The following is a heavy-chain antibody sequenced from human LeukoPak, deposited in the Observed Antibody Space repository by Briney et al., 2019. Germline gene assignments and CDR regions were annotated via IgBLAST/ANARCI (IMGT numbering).Heavy chain of an antibody. CDR1: GFTFSSYA. V-gene: IGHV3-30-3*01. Sequence: GGSLRLSCAASGFTFSSYAMHWVRQAPGKGLGGVAVISYDGSNKYYADSVKGRFTIYRDNSKNTLYLQMNSLRAEDTAVYYCAREEGIAVAGRGFDYWGQGTLVTVSS. D-gene: IGHD6-19*01. CDR3: AREEGIAVAGRGFDY. J-gene: IGHJ4*02. CDR2: ISYDGSNK.